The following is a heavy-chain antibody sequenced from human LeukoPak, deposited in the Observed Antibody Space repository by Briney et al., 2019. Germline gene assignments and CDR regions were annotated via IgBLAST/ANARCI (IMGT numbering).Heavy chain of an antibody. Sequence: GRSLRLSCAASGFTFSTYTMHWVRQAPGKGLEGVAVISYDGSNKYYADSVKGRFTISRDNSKNTLYLQMNSLRAEDTAVYYCAKSGYQLLAGNWFDPWGQGTLVTVSS. J-gene: IGHJ5*02. CDR2: ISYDGSNK. CDR3: AKSGYQLLAGNWFDP. CDR1: GFTFSTYT. V-gene: IGHV3-30-3*02. D-gene: IGHD2-2*01.